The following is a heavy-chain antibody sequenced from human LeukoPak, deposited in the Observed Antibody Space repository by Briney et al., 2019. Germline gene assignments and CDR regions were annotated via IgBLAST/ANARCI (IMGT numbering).Heavy chain of an antibody. Sequence: PGGSLRLSCAASGFTFSSYEMNWVRQAPGKGLEWVSYISSSGSPIYYADSVKGRFTISRDNSKNSLYLQMNSLRTEDTALYHCAKDRGWYDYWGQGTLVTVSS. V-gene: IGHV3-48*03. CDR2: ISSSGSPI. J-gene: IGHJ4*02. CDR1: GFTFSSYE. CDR3: AKDRGWYDY. D-gene: IGHD6-19*01.